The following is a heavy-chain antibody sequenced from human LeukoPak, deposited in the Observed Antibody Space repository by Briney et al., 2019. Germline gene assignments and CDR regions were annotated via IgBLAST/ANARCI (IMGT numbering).Heavy chain of an antibody. V-gene: IGHV1-18*04. CDR3: ARGTMVRGVIYWFDP. J-gene: IGHJ5*02. CDR1: GYTFTSYG. D-gene: IGHD3-10*01. Sequence: ASVKVSCKASGYTFTSYGISWVRQAPGQGLEWMGWISAYNGNTNYAQKLQGRVTMTTDTSTSTAYMELRSLRSDDTAVYYCARGTMVRGVIYWFDPWGQGTLVIVSS. CDR2: ISAYNGNT.